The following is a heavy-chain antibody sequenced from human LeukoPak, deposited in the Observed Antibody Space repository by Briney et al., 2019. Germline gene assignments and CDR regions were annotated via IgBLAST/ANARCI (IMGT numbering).Heavy chain of an antibody. Sequence: GGSLRLSCSGSGFTFMNYVMAWVRQAPGKGLEWVSSIRLGGGLTHSADPVKGRFIISRDMNTLFLQMNNLRPEDTAMYYCARKITMVRGPLIKGYFDLWGRGTLISVSS. CDR2: IRLGGGLT. CDR3: ARKITMVRGPLIKGYFDL. J-gene: IGHJ2*01. V-gene: IGHV3-23*01. CDR1: GFTFMNYV. D-gene: IGHD3-10*01.